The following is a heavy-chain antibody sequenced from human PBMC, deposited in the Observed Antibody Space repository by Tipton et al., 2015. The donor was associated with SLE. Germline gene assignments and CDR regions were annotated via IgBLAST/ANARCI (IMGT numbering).Heavy chain of an antibody. CDR1: GGSITNYY. CDR2: ICCGGST. D-gene: IGHD6-13*01. Sequence: TLSLTCTVSGGSITNYYWGWVRQPAGKGLEWLGRICCGGSTKYNPSLDSRVSLSVDASKDQFSLKLTSVTAADTAVYYCALVAAVGRIDYWGHGTLVTVSP. V-gene: IGHV4-4*07. J-gene: IGHJ4*01. CDR3: ALVAAVGRIDY.